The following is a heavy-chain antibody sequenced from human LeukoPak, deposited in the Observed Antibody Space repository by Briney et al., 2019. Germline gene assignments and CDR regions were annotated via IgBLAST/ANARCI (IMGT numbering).Heavy chain of an antibody. V-gene: IGHV5-51*01. CDR2: IYPGDSDI. CDR1: GYTFTSYW. J-gene: IGHJ4*02. Sequence: GESLKISCEASGYTFTSYWIGWVRQMPGKGLEWMGIIYPGDSDIRYSPSFQGQVTISADKSISTAYLQWSSLKASDTAMYFCARRSSTFDYWGQGTLVTVSS. D-gene: IGHD2-2*01. CDR3: ARRSSTFDY.